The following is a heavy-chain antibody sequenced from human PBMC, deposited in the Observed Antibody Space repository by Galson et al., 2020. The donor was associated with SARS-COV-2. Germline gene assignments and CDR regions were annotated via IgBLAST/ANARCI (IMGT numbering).Heavy chain of an antibody. CDR3: ARVVYGSGSYYRFFDY. V-gene: IGHV3-48*04. CDR2: ITSISSTI. J-gene: IGHJ4*02. D-gene: IGHD3-10*01. Sequence: GESLKISCAASGFTFSDYSMNWVRQAPGKGLEWVSYITSISSTIYYADSVKGRFTISRDNAKNSLYLQTNSLRAEDTAVYYCARVVYGSGSYYRFFDYWGQGILVTVSS. CDR1: GFTFSDYS.